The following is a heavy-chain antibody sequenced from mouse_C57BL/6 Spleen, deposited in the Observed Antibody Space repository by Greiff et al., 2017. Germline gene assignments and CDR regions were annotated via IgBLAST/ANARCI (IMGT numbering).Heavy chain of an antibody. V-gene: IGHV1-42*01. CDR1: GYSFTGYY. J-gene: IGHJ4*01. CDR2: INPSTGGT. Sequence: EVQLQQSGPELVKPGASVKISCKASGYSFTGYYMNWVKQSPEKSLEWIGEINPSTGGTTYNQKFKAKATLTVDKSSSTAYMQLKSLTSEDSAVYYCASPYYYGSSPDAMDYWGQGTSVTVSS. CDR3: ASPYYYGSSPDAMDY. D-gene: IGHD1-1*01.